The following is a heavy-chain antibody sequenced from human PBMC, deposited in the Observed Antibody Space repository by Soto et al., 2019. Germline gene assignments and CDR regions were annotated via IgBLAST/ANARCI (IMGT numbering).Heavy chain of an antibody. V-gene: IGHV4-31*03. CDR2: IYYSGST. D-gene: IGHD3-9*01. Sequence: QVQLQESGPGLVKPSQTLSLTCTVSGGSISSGGYYWSWIRQHPGKGLEWIGYIYYSGSTYYNPSLKSRVTISVDTSKNQFSLKLSSVTAADTAVYYCVRGPDYDILTADTGGFQHWGQGTLVTVSS. J-gene: IGHJ1*01. CDR3: VRGPDYDILTADTGGFQH. CDR1: GGSISSGGYY.